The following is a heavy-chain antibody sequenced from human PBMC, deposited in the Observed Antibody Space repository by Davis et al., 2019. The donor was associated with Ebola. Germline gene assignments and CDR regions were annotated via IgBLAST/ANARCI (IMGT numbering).Heavy chain of an antibody. CDR1: GYTFTSYD. V-gene: IGHV1-2*06. J-gene: IGHJ6*04. CDR2: INPNSGGT. D-gene: IGHD2-8*01. Sequence: ASVKVSCKASGYTFTSYDINWVRQATGQGLEWMGRINPNSGGTNYAQKFQGRVTMTRDTSISTAYMELSRLRSDDTAVYYCARGNGLIIDYYYYGMDVWGKGTTVTVSS. CDR3: ARGNGLIIDYYYYGMDV.